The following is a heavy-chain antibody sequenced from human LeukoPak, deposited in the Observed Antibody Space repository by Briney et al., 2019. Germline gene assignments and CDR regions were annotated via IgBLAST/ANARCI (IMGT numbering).Heavy chain of an antibody. Sequence: ASVKVSCKASGYTFTSYDINWVRQATGQGLEWMGWMNPNSGNTGYAQKFQGRVTMTRNTSISTAYMELSSLRSEDTAVYYCARVAYCTGGACFYFDYWGQGTLVTVSS. CDR1: GYTFTSYD. J-gene: IGHJ4*02. D-gene: IGHD2-8*02. CDR2: MNPNSGNT. V-gene: IGHV1-8*01. CDR3: ARVAYCTGGACFYFDY.